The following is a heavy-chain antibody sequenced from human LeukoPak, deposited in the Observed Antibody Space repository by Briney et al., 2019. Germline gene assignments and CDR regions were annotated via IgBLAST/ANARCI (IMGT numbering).Heavy chain of an antibody. V-gene: IGHV4-59*08. J-gene: IGHJ4*01. CDR2: IYYSGTT. D-gene: IGHD3-10*01. Sequence: SETLSLTCTVSGDSISGYYWNWIRQPPGKGLEWIGYIYYSGTTNYNPSLKSRVIISLDTSKNQFSLRLNSVTAADTAVYYCARLSKASGYYSFDYWGHGTLVTVSS. CDR3: ARLSKASGYYSFDY. CDR1: GDSISGYY.